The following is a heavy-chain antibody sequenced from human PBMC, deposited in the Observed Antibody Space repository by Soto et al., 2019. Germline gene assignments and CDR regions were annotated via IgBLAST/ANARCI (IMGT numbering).Heavy chain of an antibody. D-gene: IGHD3-10*01. V-gene: IGHV3-66*01. Sequence: GGSLRLSCAASGFTVSSNYMSWVRQAPGKGLEWVSVIYSGGSTYYADSVKGRFTISRDNSKNTLYLQMNSLRAEDTAVYYCAREAKITMVRGEVDYWGQGTLVTVSS. CDR1: GFTVSSNY. J-gene: IGHJ4*02. CDR3: AREAKITMVRGEVDY. CDR2: IYSGGST.